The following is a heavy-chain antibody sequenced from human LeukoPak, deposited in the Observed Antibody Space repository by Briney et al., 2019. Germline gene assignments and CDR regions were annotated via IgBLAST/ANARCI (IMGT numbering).Heavy chain of an antibody. CDR2: IYYSGST. CDR3: ARCGKDGDYVQN. Sequence: SETLSLTCTVSGGSISSGGYYWSWIRQHPGRGLEWIGYIYYSGSTYYNPSPKSRVTISVDTSKNQFSLKLSSVTAADTAVYYCARCGKDGDYVQNWGQGTLVTVSS. D-gene: IGHD4-17*01. V-gene: IGHV4-31*03. J-gene: IGHJ4*02. CDR1: GGSISSGGYY.